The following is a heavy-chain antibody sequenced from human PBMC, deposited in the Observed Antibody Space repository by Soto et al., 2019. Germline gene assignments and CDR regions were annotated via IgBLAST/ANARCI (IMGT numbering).Heavy chain of an antibody. J-gene: IGHJ4*02. V-gene: IGHV3-30-3*01. CDR1: GFTFSSYA. CDR3: ARDRLDVVVPAAILAY. CDR2: ISYDGSNK. Sequence: GGSLRLSCAASGFTFSSYAMHWVRQAPGKGLEWVAVISYDGSNKYYADSVKGRFTISRDNSKNTLYLQMNSLRAGDTAVFYCARDRLDVVVPAAILAYWGQGTLVTVSS. D-gene: IGHD2-2*02.